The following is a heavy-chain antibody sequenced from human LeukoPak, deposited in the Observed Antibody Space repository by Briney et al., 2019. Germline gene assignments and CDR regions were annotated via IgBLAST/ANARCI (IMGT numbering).Heavy chain of an antibody. D-gene: IGHD3-3*01. J-gene: IGHJ6*02. V-gene: IGHV3-33*01. CDR3: ARAYYDFWSGYGYYYYGMDV. CDR1: GFTFSSYG. Sequence: GGSLRLSCAASGFTFSSYGMHWVRQAPGKGLEWVAVIWYDGSNKYYADSVKGRFTISRDNSKNTLYLQMNSLRAEDTAVYYCARAYYDFWSGYGYYYYGMDVWGQGTTVTVSS. CDR2: IWYDGSNK.